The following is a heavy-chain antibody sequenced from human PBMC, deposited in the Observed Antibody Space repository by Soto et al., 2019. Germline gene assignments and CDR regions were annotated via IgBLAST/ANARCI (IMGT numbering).Heavy chain of an antibody. CDR2: IYYSGST. D-gene: IGHD5-12*01. CDR1: GGSISSGGYY. Sequence: PSETLSLTCTVSGGSISSGGYYWSWIRRHPGKGLEWIGYIYYSGSTYYNPSLKSRVTISVDTSKNQFSLKLSSVTAADTAVYYCAANSGDEVSAFDIWGQGTMVTVS. J-gene: IGHJ3*02. CDR3: AANSGDEVSAFDI. V-gene: IGHV4-31*03.